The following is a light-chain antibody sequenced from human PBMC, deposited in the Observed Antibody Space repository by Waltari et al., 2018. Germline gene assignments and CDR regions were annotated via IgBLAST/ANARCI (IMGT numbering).Light chain of an antibody. CDR1: SRDVGSYHA. CDR3: CSYAGSNNLV. CDR2: EVI. Sequence: YAQCQPASVFGSPGQSVTISCSGTSRDVGSYHAVFWYQHHPGKASKLRIYEVIQRPSGVSNRFSGSKSGNTASLTISGLQAEDEADYYCCSYAGSNNLVFGGGTKLTVL. J-gene: IGLJ2*01. V-gene: IGLV2-23*02.